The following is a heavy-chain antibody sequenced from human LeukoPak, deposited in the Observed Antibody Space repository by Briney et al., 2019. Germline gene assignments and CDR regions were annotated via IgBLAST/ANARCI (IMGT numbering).Heavy chain of an antibody. CDR1: GFTFSSYG. CDR3: AKDWGDIVVVPAAMPYYFDY. J-gene: IGHJ4*02. D-gene: IGHD2-2*01. V-gene: IGHV3-30*02. Sequence: TGGSLRLSCAASGFTFSSYGMHWVRQAPGKGLEWVAFIRYDGSNKYYADSVKGRFTISRDNSKNTLYLQMNSLRAEDTAVYYCAKDWGDIVVVPAAMPYYFDYWGQGTLVTVSS. CDR2: IRYDGSNK.